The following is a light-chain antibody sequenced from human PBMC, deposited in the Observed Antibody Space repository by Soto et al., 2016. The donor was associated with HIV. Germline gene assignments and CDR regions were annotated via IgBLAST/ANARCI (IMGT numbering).Light chain of an antibody. CDR3: QQSYSIPFT. Sequence: DIQMTQSPSSLSASVGDRVTITCRASQGISNYLAWFQQKPGKAPQLLIFGASILQSGVPSRFSGIGSGTDFTLTISSLQLEDFATYFCQQSYSIPFTFGGGTKVEIK. CDR2: GAS. CDR1: QGISNY. J-gene: IGKJ4*01. V-gene: IGKV1-39*01.